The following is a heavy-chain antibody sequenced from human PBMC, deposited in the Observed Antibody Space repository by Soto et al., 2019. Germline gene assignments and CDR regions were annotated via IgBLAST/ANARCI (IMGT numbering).Heavy chain of an antibody. CDR1: GFTFSGSA. D-gene: IGHD3-22*01. CDR2: IRSKANSYAT. CDR3: TALVGYYDSSGYPYYYYYGMDV. V-gene: IGHV3-73*01. J-gene: IGHJ6*02. Sequence: GGSLRLSCAASGFTFSGSAMHWVRQASGKGLEWVGRIRSKANSYATAYAASVKGRFTISRDDSKNTAYLQMNSLKTEDTAVYYCTALVGYYDSSGYPYYYYYGMDVWGQGTTVTVSS.